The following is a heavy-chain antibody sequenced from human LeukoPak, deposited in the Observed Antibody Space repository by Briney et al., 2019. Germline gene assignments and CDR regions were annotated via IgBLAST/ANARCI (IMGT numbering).Heavy chain of an antibody. V-gene: IGHV3-33*06. D-gene: IGHD3-3*01. CDR2: IWYDGSNK. J-gene: IGHJ4*02. CDR1: GFTFSSYG. Sequence: GGSLRLSCAASGFTFSSYGMHWVRQAPGKGLEWVAVIWYDGSNKYYADSVKGRFTISRDNSKNTLYLQMNSLTDDDTAVYYCANYDFWTGYSKGYWGQGTLVTVSS. CDR3: ANYDFWTGYSKGY.